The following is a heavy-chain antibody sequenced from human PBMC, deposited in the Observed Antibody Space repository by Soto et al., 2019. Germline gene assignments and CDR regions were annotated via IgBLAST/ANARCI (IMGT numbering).Heavy chain of an antibody. CDR3: ARGGLEPFDY. D-gene: IGHD1-1*01. V-gene: IGHV3-74*01. Sequence: EVQLVESGGGLGQPGGSLRLSCAASGFNLGSYWMHWVRQAPGKGLVWVSRINDYGTTINYAESVEGRFTISRDDAKSEVYLQMNNLRAEETAVYYCARGGLEPFDYWGQGALVTVSS. J-gene: IGHJ4*02. CDR1: GFNLGSYW. CDR2: INDYGTTI.